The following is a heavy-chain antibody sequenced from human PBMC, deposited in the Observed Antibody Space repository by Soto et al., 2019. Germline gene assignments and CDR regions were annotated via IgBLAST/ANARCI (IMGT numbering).Heavy chain of an antibody. D-gene: IGHD6-19*01. V-gene: IGHV3-33*01. J-gene: IGHJ6*02. CDR1: GFTFSSYG. CDR3: AREQWLAYYYYYGMDV. Sequence: QVQLVESGGGVVQPGRSLRLSCAASGFTFSSYGMHWVRQAPGKGLEWVAVIWYDGSNKYYADSVKGRFTISRDNSKNTLYLQMNSLRAEDTAVYYCAREQWLAYYYYYGMDVWGQGTTVTVSS. CDR2: IWYDGSNK.